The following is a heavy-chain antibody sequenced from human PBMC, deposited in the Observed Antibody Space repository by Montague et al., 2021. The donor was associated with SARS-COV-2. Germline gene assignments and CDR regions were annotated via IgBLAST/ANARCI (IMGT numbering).Heavy chain of an antibody. CDR3: VRDPATGMDV. CDR1: GSTFSDYG. V-gene: IGHV3-48*04. CDR2: ISATSRTI. Sequence: SLRLSCSASGSTFSDYGINWVRQAPGMGLEWFSYISATSRTIYYXDSVKGRFTVSRDNAKNSLYLQMNSLRAEDTALYYCVRDPATGMDVWGLGTMVTVSS. J-gene: IGHJ6*02.